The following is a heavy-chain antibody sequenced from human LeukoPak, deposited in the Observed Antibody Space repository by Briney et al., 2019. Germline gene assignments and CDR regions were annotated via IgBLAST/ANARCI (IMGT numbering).Heavy chain of an antibody. Sequence: GESLKISCQGSGDGFTDCWIAWVRQKPGKGLEWMGVIYPKDSDTKYSQSFQGQVTISADKSIATVYLQWSSLEASDTAMYYCARRRITRFDSWGQGSLVTVSS. D-gene: IGHD1-14*01. CDR3: ARRRITRFDS. V-gene: IGHV5-51*01. CDR1: GDGFTDCW. CDR2: IYPKDSDT. J-gene: IGHJ5*01.